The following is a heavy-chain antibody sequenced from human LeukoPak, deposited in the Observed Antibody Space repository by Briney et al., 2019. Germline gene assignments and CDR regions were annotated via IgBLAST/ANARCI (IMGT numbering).Heavy chain of an antibody. D-gene: IGHD3-3*01. Sequence: GSLRLSCAASGFTFSTSWMHWVRQVPGKGLVWVSRINSDGRSTDYADPVKGRFTISRDNTKNTLYLQMNSLRADDTAVYYCAHTVWSGNYFDYWGQGTLVTVSS. CDR3: AHTVWSGNYFDY. CDR2: INSDGRST. CDR1: GFTFSTSW. J-gene: IGHJ4*02. V-gene: IGHV3-74*01.